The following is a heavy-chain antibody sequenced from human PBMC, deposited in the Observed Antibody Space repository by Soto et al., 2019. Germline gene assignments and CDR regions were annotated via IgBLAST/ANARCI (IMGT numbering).Heavy chain of an antibody. J-gene: IGHJ4*02. CDR3: AKTSPHYYDSSGYRSFDY. Sequence: GGSLRLSXAASGFTFSSYAMSWVRQAPGKGLEWVSAISGSGGSTYYADSVKGRFTISRDNSKNTLYLQMNSLRAEDTAVYYCAKTSPHYYDSSGYRSFDYWGQGTLVTVSS. D-gene: IGHD3-22*01. CDR2: ISGSGGST. V-gene: IGHV3-23*01. CDR1: GFTFSSYA.